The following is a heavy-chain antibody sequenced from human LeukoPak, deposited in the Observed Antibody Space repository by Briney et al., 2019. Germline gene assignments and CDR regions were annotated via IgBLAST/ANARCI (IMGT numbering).Heavy chain of an antibody. CDR3: ARRGYCSNISCRNWFDP. CDR1: GFTFSSYSMN. J-gene: IGHJ5*02. D-gene: IGHD2-2*01. Sequence: GSLRLSCAASGFTFSSYSMNWVRQAPGKGLEWIGSIYYSGSTYYNPSLTSRVTISVDTSKNQFSLKLSSVTVADTAVYYCARRGYCSNISCRNWFDPWGQGTLVTVSS. V-gene: IGHV4-39*01. CDR2: IYYSGST.